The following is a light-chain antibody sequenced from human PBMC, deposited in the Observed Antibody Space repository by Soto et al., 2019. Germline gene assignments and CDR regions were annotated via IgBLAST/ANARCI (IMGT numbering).Light chain of an antibody. J-gene: IGLJ3*02. Sequence: QSALTQPASVSGSPGQSITISCTGTSDDIGANNYVSWYQHHPGKAPKILIYEAANRPSGISHRFSGSKSGNTASLTISGLQAEDEADYYCQSYDSSLSGWVFGGGTKLTVL. CDR1: SDDIGANNY. CDR3: QSYDSSLSGWV. V-gene: IGLV2-14*01. CDR2: EAA.